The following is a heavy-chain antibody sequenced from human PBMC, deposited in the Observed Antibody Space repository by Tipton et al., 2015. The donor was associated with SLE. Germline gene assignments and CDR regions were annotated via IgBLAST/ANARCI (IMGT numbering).Heavy chain of an antibody. CDR2: IHFSGST. D-gene: IGHD3-16*01. J-gene: IGHJ4*02. V-gene: IGHV4-39*02. CDR3: ARVSPVLLGGLGDFDQ. Sequence: TLSLTCTVSGGSITSSSYFWAWLRQPPGKGLEWIATIHFSGSTYYTPSLKSRLTISVDTSKNHFSLELTSVTAADTAVYSCARVSPVLLGGLGDFDQWGQGTLVTVSS. CDR1: GGSITSSSYF.